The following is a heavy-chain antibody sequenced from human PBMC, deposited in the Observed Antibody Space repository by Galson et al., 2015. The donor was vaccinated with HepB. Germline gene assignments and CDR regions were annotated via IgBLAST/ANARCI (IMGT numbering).Heavy chain of an antibody. V-gene: IGHV1-2*02. CDR1: GSTFTGYF. D-gene: IGHD1-1*01. J-gene: IGHJ6*02. CDR2: INPNNGDT. CDR3: ARVRRTGNYYYDGMDV. Sequence: SVTVSCKASGSTFTGYFMHWVRQAPGQGLEWLAWINPNNGDTNYSQNFQGRVTVTRDTSISTTYMELSRLTSDDTAVYYCARVRRTGNYYYDGMDVWGQGTTVTVSS.